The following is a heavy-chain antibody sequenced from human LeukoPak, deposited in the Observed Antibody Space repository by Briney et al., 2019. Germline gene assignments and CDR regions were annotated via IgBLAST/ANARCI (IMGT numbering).Heavy chain of an antibody. CDR3: ARQRRSGYLTYYFDY. D-gene: IGHD5-12*01. J-gene: IGHJ4*02. CDR1: GGSISSYY. Sequence: PSETLSLTCTVSGGSISSYYCSWIRQPPGKGLEWIGYIYYSGSTNYNPSLKSRVTISVDTSKNQFSLKLSSVTAADTAVYYCARQRRSGYLTYYFDYWGQGTLVTVSS. V-gene: IGHV4-59*08. CDR2: IYYSGST.